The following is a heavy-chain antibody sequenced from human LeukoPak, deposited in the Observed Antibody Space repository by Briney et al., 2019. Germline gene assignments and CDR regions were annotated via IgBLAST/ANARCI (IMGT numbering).Heavy chain of an antibody. CDR3: ARGNPRYSSGLGFDY. V-gene: IGHV4-31*01. Sequence: SSETLSLTCTVSGGSIGIGGYYWSWIRQHPGKGLEWIGYIYPSGTTYYNPSLKSQVTISVDTSKVQFSLTLRSATAADTAVYYCARGNPRYSSGLGFDYWGQGSLVTVSS. CDR2: IYPSGTT. CDR1: GGSIGIGGYY. D-gene: IGHD6-19*01. J-gene: IGHJ4*02.